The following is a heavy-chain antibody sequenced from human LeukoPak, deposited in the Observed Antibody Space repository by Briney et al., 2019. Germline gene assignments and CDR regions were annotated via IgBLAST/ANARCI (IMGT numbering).Heavy chain of an antibody. CDR1: GGFFSGYY. Sequence: SETLSLTCAVYGGFFSGYYWSWIRQPPGKGLEWIGEINHSGSTNYNPSLKSRITISVDTSKNQSSLRLSSVTAADTAVYYCASRVRDSSGYYLGFDYWGQGTLVTVSS. D-gene: IGHD3-22*01. CDR2: INHSGST. J-gene: IGHJ4*02. V-gene: IGHV4-34*01. CDR3: ASRVRDSSGYYLGFDY.